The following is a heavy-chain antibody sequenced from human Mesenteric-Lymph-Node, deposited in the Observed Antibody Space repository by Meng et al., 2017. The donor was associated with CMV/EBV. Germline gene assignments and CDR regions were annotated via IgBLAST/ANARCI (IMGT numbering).Heavy chain of an antibody. CDR3: AREEWLHPILDY. CDR2: LSASGSII. Sequence: GESLKISCAASRFTLSDYHMTWMRQAPGKGLGWVSYLSASGSIICYADSVKGRFTISRDNAKNSLYLQMNSLRVEDTAVYYCAREEWLHPILDYWGQGSLVTVSS. D-gene: IGHD3-3*01. V-gene: IGHV3-11*04. J-gene: IGHJ4*02. CDR1: RFTLSDYH.